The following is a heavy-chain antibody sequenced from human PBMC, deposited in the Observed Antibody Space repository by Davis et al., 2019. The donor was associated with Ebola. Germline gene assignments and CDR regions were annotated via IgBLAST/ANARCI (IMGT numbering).Heavy chain of an antibody. CDR3: ARGGYSNHNYYFDY. CDR1: GYTFTSYG. D-gene: IGHD4-11*01. Sequence: AASVKVSCKASGYTFTSYGISWVRQAPGQGLEWMGWINPNSGGTNYAQKFQGRVTMTRDTSTSTVYMELSSLRSEDTAVYYCARGGYSNHNYYFDYWGQGTLVTVSS. J-gene: IGHJ4*02. CDR2: INPNSGGT. V-gene: IGHV1-18*01.